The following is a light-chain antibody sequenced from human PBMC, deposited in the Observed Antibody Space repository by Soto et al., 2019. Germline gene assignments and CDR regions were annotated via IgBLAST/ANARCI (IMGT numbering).Light chain of an antibody. CDR3: QTWGPGFRV. J-gene: IGLJ1*01. CDR1: SGNSSYT. Sequence: QLVLTQSPSASASLGASVKLTCTLSSGNSSYTIAWHQQQPEQGPRFLMKVNSDGXHNKGDGIPDRFSGSSXGXXXYLTISSLQSEDEADYYCQTWGPGFRVFGTGTKLTVL. V-gene: IGLV4-69*01. CDR2: VNSDGXH.